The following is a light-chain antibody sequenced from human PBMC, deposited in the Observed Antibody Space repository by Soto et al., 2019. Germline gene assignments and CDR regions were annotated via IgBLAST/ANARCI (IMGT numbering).Light chain of an antibody. CDR2: EVS. CDR1: SSDVGAYNY. J-gene: IGLJ1*01. Sequence: QSVLTQPPSASGSPGQSVTLSCTGTSSDVGAYNYVSWYQQHPGKAPKLMIYEVSKRPSGVPDRFSGSKSGNTASLTVSGLQAEDEADYYGSSYTSSSTLYVFAAGTKVTVL. CDR3: SSYTSSSTLYV. V-gene: IGLV2-8*01.